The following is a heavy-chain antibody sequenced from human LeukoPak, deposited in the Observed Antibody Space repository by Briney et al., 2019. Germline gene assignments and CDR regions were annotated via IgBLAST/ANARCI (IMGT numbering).Heavy chain of an antibody. J-gene: IGHJ5*02. Sequence: ASVKVSCKASGYTFTGYYMHWVRQAPGQGLEWMGWINPNSGGTNYAQKFQGRVTMTRDTSISTAYMELSRLRSDDTAVYYCARDCEQLGEGWFDPWGQGTLVTVSS. CDR3: ARDCEQLGEGWFDP. D-gene: IGHD6-6*01. CDR2: INPNSGGT. CDR1: GYTFTGYY. V-gene: IGHV1-2*02.